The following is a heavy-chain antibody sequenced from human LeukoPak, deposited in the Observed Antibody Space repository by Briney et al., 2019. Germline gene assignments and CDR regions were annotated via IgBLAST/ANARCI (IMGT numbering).Heavy chain of an antibody. J-gene: IGHJ4*02. V-gene: IGHV5-51*01. CDR1: GYSFSNYW. CDR2: IFPGDSDT. Sequence: GESLKISCKSSGYSFSNYWIGWVRQMPGKGLEWMGIIFPGDSDTRYSPSFQGQVTISADKSISTAYLQWSSLKASDTAMYYCARREVATSFDYWGQGTLVTVSS. D-gene: IGHD5-12*01. CDR3: ARREVATSFDY.